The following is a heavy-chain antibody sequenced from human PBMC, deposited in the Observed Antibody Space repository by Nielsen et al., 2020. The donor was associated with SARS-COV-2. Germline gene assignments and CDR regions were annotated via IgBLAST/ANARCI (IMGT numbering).Heavy chain of an antibody. Sequence: GESLKISCAASGFTFSSYSMNWVRQAPGKGLEWVSSISSSSSYIYYADSVKGRFTISRDNAKNSLYLQMNSLRAEDTAVYYCAGGGDFWSGYYTGWFDPWGQGTLVTVSS. D-gene: IGHD3-3*01. J-gene: IGHJ5*02. V-gene: IGHV3-21*04. CDR3: AGGGDFWSGYYTGWFDP. CDR1: GFTFSSYS. CDR2: ISSSSSYI.